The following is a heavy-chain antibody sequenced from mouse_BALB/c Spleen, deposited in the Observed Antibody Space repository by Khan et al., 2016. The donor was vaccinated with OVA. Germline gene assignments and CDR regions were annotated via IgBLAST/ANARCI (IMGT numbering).Heavy chain of an antibody. D-gene: IGHD1-1*02. Sequence: EVQLQESGPGLVKPSQSLSLTCTVTGYSITSDYAWNWIRQFPGNKLEWMGYISYSGDTAYNPSLQSRISITRDTSKNQFFLQLNSVTTEDTDRDYCASRIVYYYGRNVEGYYFDYWGQGTTLTVSS. J-gene: IGHJ2*01. V-gene: IGHV3-2*02. CDR2: ISYSGDT. CDR3: ASRIVYYYGRNVEGYYFDY. CDR1: GYSITSDYA.